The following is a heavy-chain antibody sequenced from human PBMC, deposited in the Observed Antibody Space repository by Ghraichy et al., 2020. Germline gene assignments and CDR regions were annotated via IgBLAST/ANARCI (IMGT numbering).Heavy chain of an antibody. V-gene: IGHV3-23*01. CDR1: GFNFSPYT. J-gene: IGHJ4*02. CDR3: AKDLSEAVGNANGYFDY. D-gene: IGHD6-13*01. Sequence: GVLNISCAASGFNFSPYTMNWVRQAPGKGLEWVSGISGSGGTTYYADSVKGRFTISRDNSKNTLYVQMNSLRVEDTAIYYCAKDLSEAVGNANGYFDYWGQGTLVTVSS. CDR2: ISGSGGTT.